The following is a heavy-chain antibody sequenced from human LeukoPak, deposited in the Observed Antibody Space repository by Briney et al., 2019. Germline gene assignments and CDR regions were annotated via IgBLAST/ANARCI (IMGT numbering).Heavy chain of an antibody. Sequence: ASVKVSCKVSGYTLTELSMHWVRQAPGKGLEWMGGFDPEDGETIYAQKFQGRVTMTEDTSTSTAYMELRSLRSDDTAVYYCAREGYYDILTGYYLPDYWGQGTLVTVSS. CDR1: GYTLTELS. CDR3: AREGYYDILTGYYLPDY. V-gene: IGHV1-24*01. CDR2: FDPEDGET. J-gene: IGHJ4*02. D-gene: IGHD3-9*01.